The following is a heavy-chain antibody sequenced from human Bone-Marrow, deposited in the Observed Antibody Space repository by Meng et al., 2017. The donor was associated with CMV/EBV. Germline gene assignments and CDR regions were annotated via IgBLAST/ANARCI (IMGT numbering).Heavy chain of an antibody. CDR3: ARDVGYCSSTSCYGWFDP. J-gene: IGHJ5*02. V-gene: IGHV1-2*02. D-gene: IGHD2-2*03. Sequence: ASVKVSCKASGYTFTDHYFHWVRQAPGQGLEWMGWIYPNSGGTHYAQKFQGRLTVTTDTSISTGYMELSSLGSDDTAVYYCARDVGYCSSTSCYGWFDPWGQGTLVTVSS. CDR1: GYTFTDHY. CDR2: IYPNSGGT.